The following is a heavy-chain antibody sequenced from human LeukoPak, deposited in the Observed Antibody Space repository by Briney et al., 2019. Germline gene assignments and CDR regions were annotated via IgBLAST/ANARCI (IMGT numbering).Heavy chain of an antibody. D-gene: IGHD3-10*01. J-gene: IGHJ4*02. V-gene: IGHV4-59*01. CDR3: AGYGSGTNPRFDY. CDR1: GGSFSGYY. Sequence: SETLSLTCAVYGGSFSGYYWSWIRQPPGKGLEWIGYIYYSGSTNYNPSLKSRVTISVDTSKNQFSLKLSSVTAADTAVYYCAGYGSGTNPRFDYWGQGTLVTVSS. CDR2: IYYSGST.